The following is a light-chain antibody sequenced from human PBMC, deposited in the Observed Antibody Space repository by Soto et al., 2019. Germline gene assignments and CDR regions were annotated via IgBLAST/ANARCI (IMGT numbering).Light chain of an antibody. CDR1: QSVSSN. CDR2: GES. V-gene: IGKV3-15*01. Sequence: EIVMTQSPDTLSVSPGERATLSCRASQSVSSNLAGYQQKPGQAPRLLISGESTKATGIPAGFSGSGSGPEFTLIITGLQSEDFAVYYCQQYNNWPPWTFGQETKVEIK. J-gene: IGKJ1*01. CDR3: QQYNNWPPWT.